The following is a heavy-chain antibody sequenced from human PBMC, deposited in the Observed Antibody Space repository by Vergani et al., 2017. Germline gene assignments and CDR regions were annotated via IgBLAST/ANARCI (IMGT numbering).Heavy chain of an antibody. CDR2: IYYSWST. CDR1: GGSISSGDYY. CDR3: ARVGVVXGVSYYYYYYGMDV. Sequence: QVQLQESGPGLVKPSQTLALTCTVSGGSISSGDYYWSWIRQPPGKGLEWIGYIYYSWSTHYNPSLKSRVTISVDTSKNQFSLKLSSVTTADTAVYYCARVGVVXGVSYYYYYYGMDVWGQGTTVTVSS. V-gene: IGHV4-30-4*08. D-gene: IGHD3-10*01. J-gene: IGHJ6*02.